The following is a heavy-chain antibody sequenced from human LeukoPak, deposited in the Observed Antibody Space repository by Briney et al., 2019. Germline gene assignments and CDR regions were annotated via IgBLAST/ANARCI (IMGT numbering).Heavy chain of an antibody. CDR2: IYYSGST. J-gene: IGHJ4*02. CDR1: SGSISSGGYY. CDR3: ARCGKDGDYVQN. D-gene: IGHD4-17*01. V-gene: IGHV4-31*03. Sequence: KPSETLSLTCTVSSGSISSGGYYWSWIRQHPGKGLEWIGYIYYSGSTYYNPSLKSRVTISVDTSKNQFSLKLSSVTAADTAVYYCARCGKDGDYVQNWGQGTLVTVSS.